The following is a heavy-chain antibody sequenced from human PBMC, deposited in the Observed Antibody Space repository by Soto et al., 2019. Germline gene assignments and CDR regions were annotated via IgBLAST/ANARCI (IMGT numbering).Heavy chain of an antibody. CDR2: IYYSGST. J-gene: IGHJ6*04. CDR1: GGSISSGGYY. V-gene: IGHV4-31*03. CDR3: ARELEEYNWNRASYYYYYYGMDG. D-gene: IGHD1-20*01. Sequence: SETLSLTCTVSGGSISSGGYYWSWIRQHPGKGLEWIGYIYYSGSTYYNPSLKSRVTISVDTSKNQFSLKLSSVTAADTAVYYCARELEEYNWNRASYYYYYYGMDGWGKGTTVTVAS.